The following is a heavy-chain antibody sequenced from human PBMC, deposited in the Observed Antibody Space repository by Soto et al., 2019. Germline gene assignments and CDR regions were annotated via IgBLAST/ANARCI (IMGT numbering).Heavy chain of an antibody. CDR2: ISSDGTTK. Sequence: QVQLVESGGGVVQPGTSLRLSCAASGFAFSTYGMHWVRQAPGKGLQWVAVISSDGTTKDYADSLKGRFTISRDNSKNILSMQLDSLRPEDTAFYYCATTTSFSGERRLDTAVAIWGRGKLVTVSS. D-gene: IGHD4-17*01. CDR3: ATTTSFSGERRLDTAVAI. J-gene: IGHJ3*02. V-gene: IGHV3-30*03. CDR1: GFAFSTYG.